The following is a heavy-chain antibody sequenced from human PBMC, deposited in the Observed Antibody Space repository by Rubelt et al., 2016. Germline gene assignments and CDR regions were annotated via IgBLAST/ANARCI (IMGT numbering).Heavy chain of an antibody. CDR2: INPNSGGT. J-gene: IGHJ4*02. CDR3: ARFAIGGHSSGYLFDY. D-gene: IGHD3-22*01. Sequence: QVQLVQSGAEVKKPGASVKVSCKASGYTFTGYYMHWVRQAPGHGLEWMGWINPNSGGTNYAQNFQGRVTMTRDTSISTAYMERSRLRSDDTAVYYCARFAIGGHSSGYLFDYWGQGTLVTVSS. CDR1: GYTFTGYY. V-gene: IGHV1-2*02.